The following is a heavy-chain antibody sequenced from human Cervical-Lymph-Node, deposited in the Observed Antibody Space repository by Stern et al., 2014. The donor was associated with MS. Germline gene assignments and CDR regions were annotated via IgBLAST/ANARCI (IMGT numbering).Heavy chain of an antibody. CDR3: AHSSRTGPIDSNAYYAPFDN. CDR2: LYWGGDK. Sequence: QITLKASGPTLVQPTQTLTLTCTFSGFALSSSGVGVGWIRQPPGKALEWIALLYWGGDKRYSPSLKNRLTIPADTSQNQVFRAMTNMDPVDTATYYCAHSSRTGPIDSNAYYAPFDNWGQGTLVTVSS. V-gene: IGHV2-5*02. D-gene: IGHD3-22*01. J-gene: IGHJ4*02. CDR1: GFALSSSGVG.